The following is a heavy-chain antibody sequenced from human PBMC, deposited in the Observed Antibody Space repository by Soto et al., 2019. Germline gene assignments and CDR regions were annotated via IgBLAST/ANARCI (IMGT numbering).Heavy chain of an antibody. D-gene: IGHD4-17*01. CDR2: IYYSGST. V-gene: IGHV4-30-4*01. J-gene: IGHJ6*02. CDR3: ASTVTTGIYYYGMDV. CDR1: GGSISSGDYY. Sequence: QVQLQESGPGLVKPSQTLSLTCTVSGGSISSGDYYWSWIRQPPGKGLEWIGYIYYSGSTYYNPSLKSRVTISVDTSKNQFSLKLISVTAADTAVYYCASTVTTGIYYYGMDVWGQGTTVTVFS.